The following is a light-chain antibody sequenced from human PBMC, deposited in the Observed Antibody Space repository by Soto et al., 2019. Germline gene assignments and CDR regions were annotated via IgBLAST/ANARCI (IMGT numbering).Light chain of an antibody. Sequence: ILLTQSPVTLSLSPGQRATLSCRASQSVTTFLAWYQQKPDQAPRLLIYDASTRATGIPARFSGSGSGTEFTLSISSLQSEDFAVYYCKQYKEWPPFTFGQGTRLEIK. CDR2: DAS. J-gene: IGKJ5*01. CDR3: KQYKEWPPFT. CDR1: QSVTTF. V-gene: IGKV3-15*01.